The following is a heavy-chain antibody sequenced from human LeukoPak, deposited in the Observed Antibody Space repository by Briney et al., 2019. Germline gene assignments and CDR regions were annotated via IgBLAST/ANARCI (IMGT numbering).Heavy chain of an antibody. J-gene: IGHJ4*02. Sequence: PSETLSLTCTVSSGSVSNSHYYWAWVRQPPGKGLEWLGSIFYSGNTHYNPSLKSPVTISIDTSKNQFSLKVSSVTAADTAIYYCARDLSFDWFPYYFDYWGQGILVTVSS. V-gene: IGHV4-39*07. CDR3: ARDLSFDWFPYYFDY. CDR2: IFYSGNT. CDR1: SGSVSNSHYY. D-gene: IGHD3-9*01.